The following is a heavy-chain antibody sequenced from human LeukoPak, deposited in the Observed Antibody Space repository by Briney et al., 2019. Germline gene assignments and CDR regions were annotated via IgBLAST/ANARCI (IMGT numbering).Heavy chain of an antibody. CDR2: ISGSGGST. D-gene: IGHD4-23*01. Sequence: SGGSLRLSCAASGFTFSSYGMSWVRQAPGKGLEWVSAISGSGGSTYYADSVKGRFTISRDNSKNTLYLQMNSLRAEDTAVYYCARDSSSGGNSDYWGQGTLVTVSS. J-gene: IGHJ4*02. CDR3: ARDSSSGGNSDY. V-gene: IGHV3-23*01. CDR1: GFTFSSYG.